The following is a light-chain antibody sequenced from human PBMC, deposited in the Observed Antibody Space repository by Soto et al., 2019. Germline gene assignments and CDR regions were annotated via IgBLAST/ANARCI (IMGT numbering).Light chain of an antibody. CDR1: QSVSGW. CDR2: GAS. Sequence: DIQMTQSPSTLSASVGDTVTVTCRASQSVSGWLAWYQQKPGKAPNLLISGASSLQSGVPSRFSASGSGTDFTLTITSLQPEDFATYYCQQTHSFPFTFGQGTRLEIK. CDR3: QQTHSFPFT. V-gene: IGKV1-12*01. J-gene: IGKJ5*01.